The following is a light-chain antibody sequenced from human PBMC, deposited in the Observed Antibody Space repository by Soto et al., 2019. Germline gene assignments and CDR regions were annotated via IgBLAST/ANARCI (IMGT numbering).Light chain of an antibody. J-gene: IGKJ3*01. CDR2: DAS. V-gene: IGKV3-11*01. CDR3: QHRHY. Sequence: EIVLTQSPATLSSSPGERATLSCRASQSVSSDFAWYQQKPGQVPRLLIYDASNRATGIPARFSGSGSGTDFTLTISSLEPEDFAVYSCQHRHYFGPGTKVDVK. CDR1: QSVSSD.